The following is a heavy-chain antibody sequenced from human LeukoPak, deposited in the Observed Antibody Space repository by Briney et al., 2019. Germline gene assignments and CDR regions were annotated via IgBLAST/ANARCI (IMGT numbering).Heavy chain of an antibody. V-gene: IGHV3-49*04. D-gene: IGHD3-10*01. Sequence: GGSLRLSCKTSGFTFPDYAMTWVRQAPGKGLEWVGFIRTNFFRATTVYAAPVKGRFRISRDDSTSTAFLQMDSLKTEDTAVYYCITSKTGYFFDYWGQGSLVSVSP. J-gene: IGHJ4*02. CDR3: ITSKTGYFFDY. CDR2: IRTNFFRATT. CDR1: GFTFPDYA.